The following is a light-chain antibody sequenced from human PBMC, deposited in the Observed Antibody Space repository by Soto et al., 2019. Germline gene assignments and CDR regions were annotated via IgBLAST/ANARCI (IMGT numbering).Light chain of an antibody. CDR3: QQYHNWPSWT. J-gene: IGKJ1*01. CDR1: QNIISN. Sequence: EIVMTQSPATLSVFPGERATVSCRASQNIISNLAWYQQKPGQAPSFLIYGASTREKGVPARFSGSGSGTEFTLTISSLQSEDSAVYYCQQYHNWPSWTFGQGTKVEMK. CDR2: GAS. V-gene: IGKV3-15*01.